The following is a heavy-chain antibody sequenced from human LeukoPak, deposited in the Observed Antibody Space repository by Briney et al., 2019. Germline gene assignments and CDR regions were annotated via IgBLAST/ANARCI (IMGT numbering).Heavy chain of an antibody. CDR1: GGSISSGGYS. CDR3: ARSQARTDFDY. J-gene: IGHJ4*02. Sequence: PSQTLSLTCAVSGGSISSGGYSWSWIRQPPGKGLEWIGYIYYSGSTNYNPSLKSRVTISIDTSKNQFSLKLSSVTAADTAVYYCARSQARTDFDYWGQGTLVTVSS. CDR2: IYYSGST. V-gene: IGHV4-61*08.